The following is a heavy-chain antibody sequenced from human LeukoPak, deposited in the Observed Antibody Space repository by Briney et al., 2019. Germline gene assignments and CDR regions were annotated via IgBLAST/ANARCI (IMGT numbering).Heavy chain of an antibody. J-gene: IGHJ5*02. CDR1: GYTFTSYY. Sequence: ASVKVSCKASGYTFTSYYMHWVRQAPGQGLEWTGMINPSGGSTSYAQKFQGRVTMTRDTSTSTVYMELSSLRSEDTAVYYCARAKVVIANDGTWFDPWGQGALVTVSS. CDR3: ARAKVVIANDGTWFDP. D-gene: IGHD2-21*01. CDR2: INPSGGST. V-gene: IGHV1-46*01.